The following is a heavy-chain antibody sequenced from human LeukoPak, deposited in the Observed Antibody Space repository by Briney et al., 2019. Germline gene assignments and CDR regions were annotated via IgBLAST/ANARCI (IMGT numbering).Heavy chain of an antibody. Sequence: SETLSLTCTVSGGSIRSYYWSLIRQPPGKGLEWIGYIYYSGSTNYNPSLKSRVTISIDTSKNQFSLKLSSVTAADTAVYYCASGERGYSYGPLDYWGQGTLVTVSS. CDR1: GGSIRSYY. CDR3: ASGERGYSYGPLDY. V-gene: IGHV4-59*01. CDR2: IYYSGST. D-gene: IGHD5-18*01. J-gene: IGHJ4*02.